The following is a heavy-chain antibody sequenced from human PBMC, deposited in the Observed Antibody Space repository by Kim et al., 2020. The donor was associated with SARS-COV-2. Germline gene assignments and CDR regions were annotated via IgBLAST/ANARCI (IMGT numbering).Heavy chain of an antibody. D-gene: IGHD6-19*01. CDR3: AKVVAGTGEFDP. Sequence: EYANSVQSRISNNPDPSKNQFSLQLNSVTPEDTAVYYCAKVVAGTGEFDPWGQGTLVTVSS. J-gene: IGHJ5*02. V-gene: IGHV6-1*01.